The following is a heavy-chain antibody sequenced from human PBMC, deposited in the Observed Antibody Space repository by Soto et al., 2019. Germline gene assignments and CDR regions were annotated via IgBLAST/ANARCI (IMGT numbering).Heavy chain of an antibody. J-gene: IGHJ5*02. CDR2: IYYSGST. V-gene: IGHV4-61*01. CDR1: GDSVSSGSSY. CDR3: ARDSYSHLWP. D-gene: IGHD4-4*01. Sequence: KASETLSLTCSVSGDSVSSGSSYWNWIRQPPGKGLEWIGYIYYSGSTNYNPSLKSRVSISLDTSKNQFSLNLNSLTAADTAVYYCARDSYSHLWPWGQGTLVT.